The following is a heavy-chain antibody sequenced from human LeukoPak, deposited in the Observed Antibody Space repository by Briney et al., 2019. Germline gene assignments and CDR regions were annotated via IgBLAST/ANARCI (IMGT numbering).Heavy chain of an antibody. D-gene: IGHD6-13*01. V-gene: IGHV1-18*01. CDR2: ISAYNGNT. J-gene: IGHJ4*02. CDR1: GYTFTSYG. CDR3: AADRLAGQQLARPLDY. Sequence: ASVKVSCKASGYTFTSYGINWVRQAPGQGLEWMGWISAYNGNTNYAQNLQGRVTMTTDTTTSTAYMELRNLRSEDTAVYYCAADRLAGQQLARPLDYWGQGTLVTVSS.